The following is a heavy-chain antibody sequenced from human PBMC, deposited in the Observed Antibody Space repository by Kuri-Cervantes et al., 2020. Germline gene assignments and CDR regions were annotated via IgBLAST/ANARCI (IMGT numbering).Heavy chain of an antibody. Sequence: GESRKISCAASGFTFSSYAMSWVRQAPGKGLEWVSAISGSGGNTYYADSVKGRFTISRDNAKNSLYLQMNSLRAEDTAVYYCARSPRYDSSGYRDYFDYWGQGTLVTVSS. J-gene: IGHJ4*02. CDR3: ARSPRYDSSGYRDYFDY. D-gene: IGHD3-22*01. V-gene: IGHV3-23*01. CDR2: ISGSGGNT. CDR1: GFTFSSYA.